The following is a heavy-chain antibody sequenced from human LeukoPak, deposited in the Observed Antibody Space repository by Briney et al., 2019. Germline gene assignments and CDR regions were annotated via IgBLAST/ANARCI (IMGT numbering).Heavy chain of an antibody. J-gene: IGHJ4*02. CDR2: VDHTGGT. Sequence: PSETLSLTCAVFGGSLSDFYWSWIRQTPGKGLEWIGEVDHTGGTKYNSSLESRVTISVDTSKNQFSLKLSSVTAADTAVYYCARGKYYCSGDSCSPPFDYWGRGALVTVSS. CDR1: GGSLSDFY. D-gene: IGHD2-15*01. V-gene: IGHV4-34*01. CDR3: ARGKYYCSGDSCSPPFDY.